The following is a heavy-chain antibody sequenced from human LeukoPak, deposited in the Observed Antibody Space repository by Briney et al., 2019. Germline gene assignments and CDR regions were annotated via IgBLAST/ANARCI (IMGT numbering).Heavy chain of an antibody. CDR2: ISGSGGGT. D-gene: IGHD3-16*02. CDR1: GFTFSSYA. Sequence: QSGGSLRLSCAASGFTFSSYAMSWVRQAPGKGLEWVSAISGSGGGTYYADSVEGRFTISRDNSKNTLYLQMNSLRAEDTAVYYCAKDRGVWGSYRKTADYWGQGTLVTVSS. V-gene: IGHV3-23*01. J-gene: IGHJ4*02. CDR3: AKDRGVWGSYRKTADY.